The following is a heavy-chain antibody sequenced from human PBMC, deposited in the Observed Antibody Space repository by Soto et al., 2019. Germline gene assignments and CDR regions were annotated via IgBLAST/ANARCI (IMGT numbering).Heavy chain of an antibody. CDR3: ASYDFWSGYYFDY. Sequence: QLQLQESGSGLVKPSQTLSLTCAVSGGSISSGGYSWSWIRQPPGKGLEWIGYIYHMGSTYDNPSLKSRVTMSVDRAKNQFSLKLSSGTAADTAVYYCASYDFWSGYYFDYWGQGTLVTVSS. CDR1: GGSISSGGYS. D-gene: IGHD3-3*01. V-gene: IGHV4-30-2*01. J-gene: IGHJ4*02. CDR2: IYHMGST.